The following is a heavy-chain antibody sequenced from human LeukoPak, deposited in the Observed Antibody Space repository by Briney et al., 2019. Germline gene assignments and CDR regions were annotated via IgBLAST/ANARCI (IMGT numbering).Heavy chain of an antibody. CDR1: GGSISSSSYY. CDR2: IYYSGST. D-gene: IGHD5-18*01. V-gene: IGHV4-39*01. Sequence: PSETLSLTCTVSGGSISSSSYYWGWIRQPPGKGLEWIGSIYYSGSTYYNPSLKSRVTISVDTSKNQFSLKLSSVTAADTAVYYCASPIRYSYGYEVRYWGQGTLVTVSS. CDR3: ASPIRYSYGYEVRY. J-gene: IGHJ4*02.